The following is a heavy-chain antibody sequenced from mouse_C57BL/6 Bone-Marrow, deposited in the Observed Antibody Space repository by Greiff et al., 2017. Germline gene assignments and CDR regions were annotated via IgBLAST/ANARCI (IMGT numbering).Heavy chain of an antibody. J-gene: IGHJ3*01. CDR1: GFNIQNTY. CDR3: ARGGLAY. CDR2: IDPANGNT. Sequence: EVQLQQSVAELVRPGASVKLSCTASGFNIQNTYMHWVKQRPEQGLEWIGRIDPANGNTKYAPKFQGKATITADTSSNTAYLQLSSLTSEDTAIYYCARGGLAYWGQGTLVTVSA. V-gene: IGHV14-3*01.